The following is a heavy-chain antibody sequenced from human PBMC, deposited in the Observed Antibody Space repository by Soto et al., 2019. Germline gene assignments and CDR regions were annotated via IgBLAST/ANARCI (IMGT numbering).Heavy chain of an antibody. Sequence: GASVKVSCKDSGYTFTSYDINWVRQATGQGLEWMGWMNPNSGNTGYAQKFQGRVTMTRNTSISTAYMELSSLRSEDTAVYYCARGLGYCSGGSCSLIDYWGQGTLVTVSS. CDR2: MNPNSGNT. V-gene: IGHV1-8*01. J-gene: IGHJ4*02. CDR3: ARGLGYCSGGSCSLIDY. CDR1: GYTFTSYD. D-gene: IGHD2-15*01.